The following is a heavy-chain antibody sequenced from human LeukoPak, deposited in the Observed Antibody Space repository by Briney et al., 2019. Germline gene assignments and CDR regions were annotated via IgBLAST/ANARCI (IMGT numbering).Heavy chain of an antibody. J-gene: IGHJ3*02. D-gene: IGHD4-17*01. CDR1: GGSISTYY. Sequence: SETLSLTCTVSGGSISTYYWSLIRQPAGKGLEWIGRIYASGNTNYNPSLKSRVTISVDTSKNQFSLKLSSVTAADTAVYYCARGRERPVYGDYGKPTITAFDIWGQGTMVTVSS. CDR2: IYASGNT. CDR3: ARGRERPVYGDYGKPTITAFDI. V-gene: IGHV4-4*07.